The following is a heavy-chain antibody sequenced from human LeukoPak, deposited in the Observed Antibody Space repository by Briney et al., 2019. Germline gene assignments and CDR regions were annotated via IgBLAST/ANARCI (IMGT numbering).Heavy chain of an antibody. V-gene: IGHV3-21*06. CDR2: IGSGNTYI. J-gene: IGHJ5*02. CDR3: AREGVLGAGFDA. D-gene: IGHD3-16*01. CDR1: GLTFSHYK. Sequence: GGSLRLSCADSGLTFSHYKMNWVRQAPGKGLEWVSSIGSGNTYIYYADSVKGRFTISRDNAKNSLYLQMNSLRPEDTALYYCAREGVLGAGFDAWGQGTLVAVSS.